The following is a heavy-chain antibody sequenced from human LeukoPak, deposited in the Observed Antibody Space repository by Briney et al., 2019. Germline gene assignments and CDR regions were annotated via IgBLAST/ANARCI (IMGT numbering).Heavy chain of an antibody. D-gene: IGHD3-22*01. Sequence: ASVKVSCKASGGTFSSYAISWVRQAPGQGLEWMGRIIPIPGIANYAQKFQGRVTITADKSTSTAYMELSSLRSEDTAVYYCARDDGYYYDSSGYYEGIDYWGQGTLVTVSS. V-gene: IGHV1-69*04. CDR3: ARDDGYYYDSSGYYEGIDY. J-gene: IGHJ4*02. CDR2: IIPIPGIA. CDR1: GGTFSSYA.